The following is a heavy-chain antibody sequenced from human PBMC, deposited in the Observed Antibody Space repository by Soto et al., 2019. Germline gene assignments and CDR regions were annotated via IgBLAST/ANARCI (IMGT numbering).Heavy chain of an antibody. Sequence: EVQLLESGGGLVQPGGSLRLSCAASGFTFSIYAMSWVRQAPGKGLEWVSAMSGSGNSTYSADSVKGRFTISRDNSKNTLYLQMNSLRAEDTAVYYCAKDNWNYGVYYGMDVWGQGTTVTVS. V-gene: IGHV3-23*01. CDR3: AKDNWNYGVYYGMDV. CDR1: GFTFSIYA. J-gene: IGHJ6*02. D-gene: IGHD1-7*01. CDR2: MSGSGNST.